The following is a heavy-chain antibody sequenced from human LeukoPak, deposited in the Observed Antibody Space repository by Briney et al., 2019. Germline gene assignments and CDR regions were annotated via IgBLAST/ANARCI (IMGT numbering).Heavy chain of an antibody. V-gene: IGHV1-2*02. CDR3: ARSVGSCRGGSCYHYYGMDV. CDR2: INPNSGGT. D-gene: IGHD2-15*01. CDR1: GYTFTGYY. Sequence: ASVKVSCKASGYTFTGYYMHWVRQAPGQGLEWMGWINPNSGGTNYAQKFQGRVTMTRDTSISTAYMELSRLRSDDTAVYYCARSVGSCRGGSCYHYYGMDVWGQGTTVTVSS. J-gene: IGHJ6*02.